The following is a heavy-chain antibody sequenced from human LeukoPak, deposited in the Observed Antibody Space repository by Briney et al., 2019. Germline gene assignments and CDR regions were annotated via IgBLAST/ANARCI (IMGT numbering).Heavy chain of an antibody. CDR2: IRYDGSNK. J-gene: IGHJ6*03. CDR3: ARDFVLRFLEWLKTYYYYYYMDV. Sequence: PGGSLRLSCAASGFTFSSYGMHWVRQAPGKGLEWVAFIRYDGSNKYYADSVKGRFTISRDNSKNTLYLQMNSLRAEDTAVYYCARDFVLRFLEWLKTYYYYYYMDVWGKGTTVTVSS. D-gene: IGHD3-3*01. CDR1: GFTFSSYG. V-gene: IGHV3-30*02.